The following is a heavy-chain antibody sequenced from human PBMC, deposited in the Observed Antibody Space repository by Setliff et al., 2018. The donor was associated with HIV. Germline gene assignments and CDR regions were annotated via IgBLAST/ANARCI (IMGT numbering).Heavy chain of an antibody. D-gene: IGHD6-19*01. CDR3: ARAGGLAVAFDY. CDR2: INPSGGST. V-gene: IGHV1-46*01. CDR1: GYTFTNYY. Sequence: ASVKVSCKASGYTFTNYYMHWVRQAPGQGLEWMGIINPSGGSTSYQQIFQGRVTMTRDTSTSTVYMELSSLRSEDTAVYYCARAGGLAVAFDYWGQGTLVTVSS. J-gene: IGHJ4*02.